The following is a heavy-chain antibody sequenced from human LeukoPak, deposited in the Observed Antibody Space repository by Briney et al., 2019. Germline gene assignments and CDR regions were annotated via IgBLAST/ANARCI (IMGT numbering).Heavy chain of an antibody. CDR2: ISGSGGST. CDR1: GFTVSSNY. J-gene: IGHJ4*02. V-gene: IGHV3-23*01. Sequence: GGSLRLSCAASGFTVSSNYMSWVRQAPGKGLEWVSAISGSGGSTYYADSVKGRFTISRDNSKNTLYLQMNSLRAEDTAVYYCAKDGEGYCSGGSCYEYYFDYWGQGTLVTVSS. D-gene: IGHD2-15*01. CDR3: AKDGEGYCSGGSCYEYYFDY.